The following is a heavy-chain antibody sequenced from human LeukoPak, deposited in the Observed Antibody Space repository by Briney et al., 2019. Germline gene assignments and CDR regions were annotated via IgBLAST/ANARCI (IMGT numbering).Heavy chain of an antibody. CDR3: ARDSHFDY. J-gene: IGHJ4*02. CDR1: GSTFSSYA. V-gene: IGHV3-30*04. CDR2: ISYDGSNK. Sequence: GGSLRLSCAASGSTFSSYAMHWVRQAPGKGLEWVAVISYDGSNKYYADSVKGRFTISRDNSKNTLYLQMNSLRAEDTAVYYCARDSHFDYWGQGTLVTVSS.